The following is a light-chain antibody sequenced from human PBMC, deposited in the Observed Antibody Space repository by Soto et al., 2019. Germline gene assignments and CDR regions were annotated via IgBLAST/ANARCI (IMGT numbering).Light chain of an antibody. CDR1: PSVLSSSNNKNY. CDR3: QQYYSSPLT. J-gene: IGKJ4*01. Sequence: DIVMTQSPDSLAVSLGERATINCKSSPSVLSSSNNKNYLAWYQQKPGQPPKLLIYWASTRESGVPDRFSGSGSGTDFSLTIRSLQAEDVAVYYCQQYYSSPLTFGGGAKVEIK. CDR2: WAS. V-gene: IGKV4-1*01.